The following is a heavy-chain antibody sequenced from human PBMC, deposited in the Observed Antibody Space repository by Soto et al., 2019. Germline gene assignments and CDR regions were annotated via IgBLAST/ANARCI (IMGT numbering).Heavy chain of an antibody. CDR1: RLTFSSYA. V-gene: IGHV3-23*01. D-gene: IGHD6-6*01. J-gene: IGHJ6*02. CDR3: AKEGAIAARRYGLDV. CDR2: ITGSGSST. Sequence: RLSCPASRLTFSSYAMYRVRQDPGEGLEWVSAITGSGSSTYYADSVRGRFIISRDHSKNTLYLQMSSLGAEDTAIYYCAKEGAIAARRYGLDVWGQGTTVTVSS.